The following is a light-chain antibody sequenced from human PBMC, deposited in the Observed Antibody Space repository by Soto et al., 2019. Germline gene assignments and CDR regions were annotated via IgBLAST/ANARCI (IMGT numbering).Light chain of an antibody. V-gene: IGKV1-39*01. J-gene: IGKJ4*01. CDR2: SAS. Sequence: DIQMTQSPPSLSASLGDSVTITCRASEPITDFLNWYQLKPGKAPRLLIYSASNVQPGVPSRFSGSGYGTGFTLALSALQHEDSATYYCQQAFSPFVTFGAGTKVEV. CDR1: EPITDF. CDR3: QQAFSPFVT.